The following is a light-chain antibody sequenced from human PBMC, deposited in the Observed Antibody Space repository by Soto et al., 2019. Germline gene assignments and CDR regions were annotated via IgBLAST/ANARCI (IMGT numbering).Light chain of an antibody. CDR2: WAA. V-gene: IGKV4-1*01. CDR3: QQYYTTPIT. Sequence: DIVMTQSPDSLAVSLGERATINCKSSQSVLYSSDNKNYLAWYQQKAGQPPKLLIYWAATRESGVPDRFSGSGSGTGFTLTISSLQAEDVAVYYCQQYYTTPITFGQGTRLEI. J-gene: IGKJ5*01. CDR1: QSVLYSSDNKNY.